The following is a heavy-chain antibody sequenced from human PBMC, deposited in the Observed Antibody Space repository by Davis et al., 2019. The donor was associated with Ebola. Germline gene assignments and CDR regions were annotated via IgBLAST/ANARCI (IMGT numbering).Heavy chain of an antibody. Sequence: PGGSLRLSCAASGFTVSSNYMSWVRQAPGKGLEWVSVIYSGGSTYYADSVKGRFTISRDNSKNTLYLQMNSLRAEDTAVYYCARDHRQFNYYYYGMDVWGQGTTVTVSS. V-gene: IGHV3-53*01. J-gene: IGHJ6*02. CDR3: ARDHRQFNYYYYGMDV. CDR2: IYSGGST. CDR1: GFTVSSNY. D-gene: IGHD6-19*01.